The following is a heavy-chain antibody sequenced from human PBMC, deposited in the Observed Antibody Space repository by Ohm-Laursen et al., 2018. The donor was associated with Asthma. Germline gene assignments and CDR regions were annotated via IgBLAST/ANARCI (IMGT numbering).Heavy chain of an antibody. J-gene: IGHJ3*02. CDR2: IIPIFGTA. D-gene: IGHD3-22*01. Sequence: SSVKVSCKASGGTFSSYAISWVRQAPGQGLEWMGGIIPIFGTANYAQKFQGRVTITADESTSTAYMELSSLRSEDTAVYYCATDSSGYLDAFDTWGQGTMVTVSS. CDR1: GGTFSSYA. CDR3: ATDSSGYLDAFDT. V-gene: IGHV1-69*01.